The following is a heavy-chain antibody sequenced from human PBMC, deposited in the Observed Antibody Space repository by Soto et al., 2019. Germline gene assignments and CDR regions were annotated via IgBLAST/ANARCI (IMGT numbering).Heavy chain of an antibody. CDR3: AHHGYYSYGLDV. CDR1: GFSLSTSGVG. Sequence: QITLKESGPTLVKPTQTLTLTCTFSGFSLSTSGVGVGWIRQPPRKALEWLALIYWDDDKRYSPSLKSRLTISKDTSKNQVVLTMTSMDPVDTATYYCAHHGYYSYGLDVWGQGTTVTVSS. V-gene: IGHV2-5*02. CDR2: IYWDDDK. J-gene: IGHJ6*02.